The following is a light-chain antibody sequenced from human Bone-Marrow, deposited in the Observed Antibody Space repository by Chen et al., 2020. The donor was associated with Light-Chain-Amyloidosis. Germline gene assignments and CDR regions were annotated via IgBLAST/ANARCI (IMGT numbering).Light chain of an antibody. CDR3: QQYGSTPLT. V-gene: IGKV3-20*01. Sequence: EIVLTQSPGTLSLSPGERATLSCRASQSVSSNFLAWYQQKPGQAPGLLIYDASSRATGIPDRFSGSGSGTDFTRTISRLEPEDFAVYYCQQYGSTPLTFGGGTKVEIK. CDR1: QSVSSNF. J-gene: IGKJ4*01. CDR2: DAS.